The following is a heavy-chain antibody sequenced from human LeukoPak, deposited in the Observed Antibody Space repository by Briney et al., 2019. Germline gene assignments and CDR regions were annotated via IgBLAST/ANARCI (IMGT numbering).Heavy chain of an antibody. D-gene: IGHD1-26*01. CDR3: AREAGATSRLYYYGMDV. CDR2: IWYDGSNK. V-gene: IGHV3-33*01. Sequence: GGSLRLSCAASGFTFSSYGMHWVRQAPGKGLEWVAVIWYDGSNKYYADSVKGRFTISRDNSKDTLYLQMNSLRAEDTAVYYCAREAGATSRLYYYGMDVWGQGTTVTVSS. CDR1: GFTFSSYG. J-gene: IGHJ6*02.